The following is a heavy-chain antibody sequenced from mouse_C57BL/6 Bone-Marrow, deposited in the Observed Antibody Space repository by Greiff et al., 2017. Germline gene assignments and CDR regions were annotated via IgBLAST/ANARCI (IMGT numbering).Heavy chain of an antibody. Sequence: EVQLQEPGPVLVKPGASVKMSCKASGYTFTDYYMNWVKQSHRKSLEWIGVINPYNGGTSYNQKFKGKATLTVDKSSSTAYMELNSLTSEDSAVYYCARWNYGSSWNYFDYWGQGTTLTVSS. J-gene: IGHJ2*01. CDR3: ARWNYGSSWNYFDY. CDR1: GYTFTDYY. CDR2: INPYNGGT. D-gene: IGHD1-1*01. V-gene: IGHV1-19*01.